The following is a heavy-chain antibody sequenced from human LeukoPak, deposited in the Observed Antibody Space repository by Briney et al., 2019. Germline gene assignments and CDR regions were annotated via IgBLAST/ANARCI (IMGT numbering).Heavy chain of an antibody. CDR3: AREAPPEPGGYFDY. CDR1: GGSISSGDYY. CDR2: IYYSGST. D-gene: IGHD3-10*01. Sequence: SETLSLTCTVSGGSISSGDYYWSWIRQPPGKGLEWIGYIYYSGSTYYNPSLKSRATISVDTSKNQFSLKLSSVTAADTTVYYCAREAPPEPGGYFDYWGQGTLVTVSS. J-gene: IGHJ4*02. V-gene: IGHV4-30-4*01.